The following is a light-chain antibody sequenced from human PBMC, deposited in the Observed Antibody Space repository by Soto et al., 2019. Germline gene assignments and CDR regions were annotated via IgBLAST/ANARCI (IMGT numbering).Light chain of an antibody. CDR1: QSVSSNY. Sequence: EIVSTQSPGTLSLSPGDRVTLSCRASQSVSSNYLAWYQQKPGQAPRLLIYATSSRATGIPDRFSGSGSGTDFTLTISRLEPEDFAMYYCQQYGDYNSPRYSFGQGTRLEI. CDR2: ATS. V-gene: IGKV3-20*01. CDR3: QQYGDYNSPRYS. J-gene: IGKJ2*03.